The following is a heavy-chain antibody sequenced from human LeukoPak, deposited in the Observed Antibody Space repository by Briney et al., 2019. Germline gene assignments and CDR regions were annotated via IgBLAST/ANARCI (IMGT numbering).Heavy chain of an antibody. CDR1: GFTFSSYA. CDR2: ISGSGGST. D-gene: IGHD3-10*01. CDR3: ARGYYFGSGTLGDY. Sequence: PGGSLRLSCAASGFTFSSYAMSWVRQAPGKGLEWVSAISGSGGSTYYADSVKGRFTISRDNSKSTLYLQMNSLTAEDTAVYYCARGYYFGSGTLGDYWGQGTLVTVSS. J-gene: IGHJ4*02. V-gene: IGHV3-23*01.